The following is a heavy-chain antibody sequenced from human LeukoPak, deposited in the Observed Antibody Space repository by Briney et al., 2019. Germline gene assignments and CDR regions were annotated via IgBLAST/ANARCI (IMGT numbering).Heavy chain of an antibody. CDR1: GASLSIYY. J-gene: IGHJ4*02. CDR2: IYYSGST. D-gene: IGHD3-10*01. V-gene: IGHV4-59*05. Sequence: SETLSLTCTVSGASLSIYYWSWIREPPGRGLECIVGIYYSGSTYYNPSLKSRVTISADTSKNQFSLKLSAVTAADTAVYYCARVRKRYYCGGRKGGIFDYWGQGTVVTVSS. CDR3: ARVRKRYYCGGRKGGIFDY.